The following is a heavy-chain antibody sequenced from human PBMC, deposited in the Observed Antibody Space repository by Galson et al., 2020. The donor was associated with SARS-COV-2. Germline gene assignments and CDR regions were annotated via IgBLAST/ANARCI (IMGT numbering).Heavy chain of an antibody. V-gene: IGHV4-38-2*02. J-gene: IGHJ4*02. CDR3: ARVNPGYSGYDPFSY. CDR2: IYHSGST. Sequence: SETLSLTCTVSGYSISSGYYWAWIRQPPGKGLEWIGSIYHSGSTYYNPSLKSRVTISVDTSTNQFSLKVTSVTAADTAVYYCARVNPGYSGYDPFSYWGQGTLFAFSS. D-gene: IGHD5-12*01. CDR1: GYSISSGYY.